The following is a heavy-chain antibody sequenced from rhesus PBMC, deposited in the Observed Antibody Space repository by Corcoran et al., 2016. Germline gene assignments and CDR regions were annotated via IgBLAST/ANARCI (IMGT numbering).Heavy chain of an antibody. V-gene: IGHV4-106*01. CDR2: HYGSGGGT. Sequence: QVQLQESGPGLVKPSETLSLTCAVSGGSISDDYYWSWIRQPPGKGLEWIGDHYGSGGGTNYNPSLKNRVTISIDTSKNQFSLKLSSVTAADTAVYYCARVPGYFDYWGQGVLVTVSS. CDR3: ARVPGYFDY. J-gene: IGHJ4*01. CDR1: GGSISDDYY.